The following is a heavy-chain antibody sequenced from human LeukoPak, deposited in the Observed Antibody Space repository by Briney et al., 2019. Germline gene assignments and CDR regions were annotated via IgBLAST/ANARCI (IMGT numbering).Heavy chain of an antibody. CDR3: ASGTAEAPLDN. CDR1: GFTFSRFE. D-gene: IGHD6-13*01. J-gene: IGHJ4*02. V-gene: IGHV3-48*03. Sequence: GGSLRLSCAASGFTFSRFEMNWVRQAPGKGLEWVSYITGSGSSIYYADSVKGRFTISRDSAKNSLYLQMNSLRADDTAVYYCASGTAEAPLDNWGQGTLVTVSS. CDR2: ITGSGSSI.